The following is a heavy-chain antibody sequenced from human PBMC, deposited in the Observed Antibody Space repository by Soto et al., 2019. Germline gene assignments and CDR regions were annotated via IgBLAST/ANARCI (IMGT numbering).Heavy chain of an antibody. CDR3: AKALGGSSDY. V-gene: IGHV3-23*01. Sequence: EVQLLESGGGLVQPGGSLRLSCAASGFTFSSYAMSWVRQAPGKGLEWVSAISGSGGSTYYADSGTGRFTISRDNSKNSLYLQMNSLRAEDTAVYYCAKALGGSSDYRGQGTLVTVSS. CDR1: GFTFSSYA. D-gene: IGHD2-15*01. J-gene: IGHJ4*02. CDR2: ISGSGGST.